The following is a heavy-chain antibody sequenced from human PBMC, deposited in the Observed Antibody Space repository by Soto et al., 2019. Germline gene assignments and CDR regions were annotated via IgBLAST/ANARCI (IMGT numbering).Heavy chain of an antibody. D-gene: IGHD2-2*01. Sequence: PGESLKISCKGSGYSFTSYWISWVRQMPGKGLEWMGRIDPSDSYTNYSPSFQGHVTISADKSISTAYLQWSSLKASDTAMYYCARWDCSSTSCYSMTHYYYGMEVWGQGTTVTVSS. CDR2: IDPSDSYT. CDR3: ARWDCSSTSCYSMTHYYYGMEV. J-gene: IGHJ6*02. V-gene: IGHV5-10-1*01. CDR1: GYSFTSYW.